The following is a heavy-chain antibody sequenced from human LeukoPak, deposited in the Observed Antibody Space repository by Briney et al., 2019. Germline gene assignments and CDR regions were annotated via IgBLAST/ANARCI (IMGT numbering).Heavy chain of an antibody. J-gene: IGHJ4*02. CDR2: TYRGGST. V-gene: IGHV3-53*01. CDR1: GFTISSNY. Sequence: GGSLRLSCAASGFTISSNYMSWVRQAPGKGLEWVSITYRGGSTYYADSVKGRFTISRDNSKNTLYLQMNSLRAEDTAVYYCARGRYGSGSYGDDWGQGTLVTVSS. D-gene: IGHD3-10*01. CDR3: ARGRYGSGSYGDD.